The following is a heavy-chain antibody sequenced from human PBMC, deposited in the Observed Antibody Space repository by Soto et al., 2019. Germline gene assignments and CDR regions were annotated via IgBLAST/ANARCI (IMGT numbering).Heavy chain of an antibody. CDR3: ARVGPGTYDFWSGYPTRNYYYYYMDG. D-gene: IGHD3-3*01. CDR2: ISAYNGNT. V-gene: IGHV1-18*01. CDR1: GYTFTSYG. Sequence: ASVKVSCKASGYTFTSYGISWVRQAPGQGLEWMGWISAYNGNTNYAQKLQGRVTMTTDTSTSTAYMELRSLRPDDTAVYYCARVGPGTYDFWSGYPTRNYYYYYMDGSGKGTTVTVSS. J-gene: IGHJ6*03.